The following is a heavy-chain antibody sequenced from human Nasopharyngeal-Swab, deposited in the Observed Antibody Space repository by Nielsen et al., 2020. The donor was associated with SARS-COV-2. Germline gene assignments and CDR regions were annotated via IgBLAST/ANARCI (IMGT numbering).Heavy chain of an antibody. D-gene: IGHD1-1*01. CDR3: ARESGTTDPSSNWFDP. V-gene: IGHV1-2*06. CDR1: GYTFTGYY. Sequence: ASVKVSCQASGYTFTGYYMHWVRQAPGQGLEWMGRINPNSGGTNYAQKFQGRVTMTRDTSISTAYMELSRLRSDDTAVYYCARESGTTDPSSNWFDPWGQGTLVTVSS. J-gene: IGHJ5*02. CDR2: INPNSGGT.